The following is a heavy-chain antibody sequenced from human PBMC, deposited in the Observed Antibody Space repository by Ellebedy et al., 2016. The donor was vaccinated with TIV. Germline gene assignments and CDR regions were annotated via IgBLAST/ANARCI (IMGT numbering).Heavy chain of an antibody. D-gene: IGHD4-17*01. Sequence: SETLSLTCTVSGDSISDGGYYWGWVRQRPGKGLEWVGHIYYSGRTSYNPSLESRLTISVDTTKKQFSLKLTSVTAADTAVYFCVRDYHDYGVDAFDIWGQGTMITVSS. J-gene: IGHJ3*02. CDR3: VRDYHDYGVDAFDI. V-gene: IGHV4-31*03. CDR2: IYYSGRT. CDR1: GDSISDGGYY.